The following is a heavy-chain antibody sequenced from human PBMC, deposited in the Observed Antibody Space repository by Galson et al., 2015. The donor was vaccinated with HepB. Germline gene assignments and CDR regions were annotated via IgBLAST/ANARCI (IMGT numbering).Heavy chain of an antibody. J-gene: IGHJ4*02. CDR2: IRQDGSEM. Sequence: SLRLSCAASGFTFTKYWMSWVRQAPGKGLEWVANIRQDGSEMYYVDSVKGRFTISRDNAKNSLFLQMNSLRAEDTAVYYCARDSPADSIAVAGRGDSWGQGTLVTVSS. CDR3: ARDSPADSIAVAGRGDS. D-gene: IGHD6-19*01. V-gene: IGHV3-7*01. CDR1: GFTFTKYW.